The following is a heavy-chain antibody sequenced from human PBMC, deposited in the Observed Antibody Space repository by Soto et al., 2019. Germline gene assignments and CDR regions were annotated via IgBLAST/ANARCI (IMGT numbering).Heavy chain of an antibody. CDR3: AKRWGNRFLEPRDYCDF. J-gene: IGHJ4*02. CDR1: GFTFTSYA. V-gene: IGHV3-23*01. CDR2: ISGSDGST. Sequence: EVQLLESGGGLVQPGGSLRLSCAASGFTFTSYAMSWVRQAPGKGLEWVSAISGSDGSTYYADSVKGRFTISRDNSKNTLYLQKSSLRAEDTAVYYCAKRWGNRFLEPRDYCDFWGRGTLVTVSS. D-gene: IGHD3-3*01.